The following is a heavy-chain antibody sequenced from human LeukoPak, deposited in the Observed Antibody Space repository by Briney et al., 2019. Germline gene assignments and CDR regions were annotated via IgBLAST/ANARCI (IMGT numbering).Heavy chain of an antibody. CDR3: AGLLAELYYYYGMDV. CDR2: IYYSGST. J-gene: IGHJ6*02. D-gene: IGHD1-26*01. Sequence: PSETLSLTCTVSGGSISSYYWSWIRQPPGKGLEWIGYIYYSGSTNYNPSLKSRVTISVDTSKNQFSLKLSSVTAADTAVYYCAGLLAELYYYYGMDVWGQGTTVTVSS. CDR1: GGSISSYY. V-gene: IGHV4-59*08.